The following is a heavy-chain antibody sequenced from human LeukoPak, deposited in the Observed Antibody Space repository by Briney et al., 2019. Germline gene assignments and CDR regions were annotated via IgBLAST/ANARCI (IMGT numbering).Heavy chain of an antibody. Sequence: ASVKVSCKASGYTFIGYIHWVRQAPGQGLQWMGWINPHTGGTNFAQKFQGRVTMTRDTSISTAYMELSRLRSDDTAVYYCARDDYYGSGSHWFDPWGQGTLVTVSS. D-gene: IGHD3-10*01. V-gene: IGHV1-2*02. CDR1: GYTFIGY. CDR3: ARDDYYGSGSHWFDP. CDR2: INPHTGGT. J-gene: IGHJ5*02.